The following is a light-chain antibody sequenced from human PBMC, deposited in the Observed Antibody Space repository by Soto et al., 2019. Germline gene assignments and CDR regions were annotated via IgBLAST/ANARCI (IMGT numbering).Light chain of an antibody. CDR1: QSVGNN. V-gene: IGKV3-11*01. CDR3: QQRSRWPRGT. J-gene: IGKJ2*02. CDR2: AAS. Sequence: VLTQSPATLSLSPGESATLSCRASQSVGNNLAWYQQKSGQAPRLLIYAASDRATGVPARFSGRMSGTDFTLTISSLEPEDFATYFCQQRSRWPRGTFGRGTKLE.